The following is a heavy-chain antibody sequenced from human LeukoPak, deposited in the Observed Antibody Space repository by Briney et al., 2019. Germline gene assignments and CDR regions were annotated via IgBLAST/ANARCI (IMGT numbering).Heavy chain of an antibody. CDR3: ARDSSSWYGLHYMDV. J-gene: IGHJ6*03. CDR2: IRYDGSNK. V-gene: IGHV3-30*02. CDR1: GFTFSSYG. Sequence: GGSLRLSCAASGFTFSSYGMHWVRQAPGKGLEWVAFIRYDGSNKYYADSVKGRFTISRDNSKNTLYLQMNGLRAEDTAVYYCARDSSSWYGLHYMDVWGKGTTVTVSS. D-gene: IGHD6-13*01.